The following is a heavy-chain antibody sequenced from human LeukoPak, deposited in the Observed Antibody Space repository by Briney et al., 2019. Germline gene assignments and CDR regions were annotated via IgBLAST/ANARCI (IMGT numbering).Heavy chain of an antibody. CDR1: GFTFRDSA. CDR3: TKTPVGPTGYFDY. CDR2: ISFSGDNT. Sequence: GGSLRLSCAASGFTFRDSAMSWVRQAPGKGLEWVSLISFSGDNTYYTDSVKGRFTISRDNSKDTLYLQMNSLRAEDTAVYYCTKTPVGPTGYFDYWGQGTLVTVSS. J-gene: IGHJ4*02. V-gene: IGHV3-23*01. D-gene: IGHD1-26*01.